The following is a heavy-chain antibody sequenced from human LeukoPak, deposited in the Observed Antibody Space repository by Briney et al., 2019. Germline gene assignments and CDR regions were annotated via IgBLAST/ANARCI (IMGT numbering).Heavy chain of an antibody. CDR3: AKDTSGYDRSLDY. D-gene: IGHD5-12*01. V-gene: IGHV3-30*04. CDR2: ISYDGNHI. CDR1: GFVFRSYP. J-gene: IGHJ4*02. Sequence: GRSLRLSCAASGFVFRSYPMQWVRQAPGKGLEWVTIISYDGNHIFYADSVKGRFTISRDNSKNTLYLQMNSLRAEDTAVYYCAKDTSGYDRSLDYWGQGTLVTVSS.